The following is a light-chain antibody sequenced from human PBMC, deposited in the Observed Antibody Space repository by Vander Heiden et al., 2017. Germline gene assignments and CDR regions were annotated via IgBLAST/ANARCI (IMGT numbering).Light chain of an antibody. CDR1: SGSVSTDNY. J-gene: IGLJ3*02. CDR3: ALNVGSGIWV. Sequence: TVVTQEPSFSVSPGGTVPLTCALSSGSVSTDNYPSWYQQTPGQAPRTLIYTTNTRSSGVPDRFSGSILGNKAALTITGAQTEDECDYYCALNVGSGIWVFGGGTKLTVL. CDR2: TTN. V-gene: IGLV8-61*01.